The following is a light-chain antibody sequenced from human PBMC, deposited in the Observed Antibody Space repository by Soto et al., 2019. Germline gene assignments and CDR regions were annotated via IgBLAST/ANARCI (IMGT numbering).Light chain of an antibody. CDR1: QGITYW. J-gene: IGKJ5*01. CDR2: AAS. V-gene: IGKV1-12*01. CDR3: QQANSFPLT. Sequence: DIQMTQSPSSVSASLGDRVTITCRASQGITYWLAWYQQRPGRAPKCLIYAASILESGVPSRFSGSGSGTNFTLTISDLRPEDFATYFCQQANSFPLTFGQGTRLEIK.